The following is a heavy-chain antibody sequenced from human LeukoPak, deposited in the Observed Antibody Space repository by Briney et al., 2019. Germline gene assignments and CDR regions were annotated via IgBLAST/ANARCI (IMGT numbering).Heavy chain of an antibody. CDR1: GGTFRTYV. V-gene: IGHV1-69*13. J-gene: IGHJ4*02. D-gene: IGHD1-7*01. Sequence: ASVKVSCKASGGTFRTYVFSWVRQDPGQGLEWMGGISPIFNAANYAQKFKGRVTITADEGTNTVYMEMSSLTSEDTAVYYCAKDERNWNYNLASQTYDWGQGTLVTVSS. CDR2: ISPIFNAA. CDR3: AKDERNWNYNLASQTYD.